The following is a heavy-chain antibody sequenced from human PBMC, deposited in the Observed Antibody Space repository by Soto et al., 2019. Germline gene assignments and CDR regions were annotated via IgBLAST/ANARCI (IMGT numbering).Heavy chain of an antibody. CDR1: GFSLSTSGVG. J-gene: IGHJ6*02. V-gene: IGHV2-5*01. Sequence: SGPTLVNPTQTLTLTCTFSGFSLSTSGVGVGWIRQPPGKALEWLALIYWNDDKRYSPSLKSRLTITKDTSKNQVVLTMTNMDPVNTTTYYCAHRSYYDFWSGSSPMDVWGQGTTVTVSS. CDR2: IYWNDDK. D-gene: IGHD3-3*01. CDR3: AHRSYYDFWSGSSPMDV.